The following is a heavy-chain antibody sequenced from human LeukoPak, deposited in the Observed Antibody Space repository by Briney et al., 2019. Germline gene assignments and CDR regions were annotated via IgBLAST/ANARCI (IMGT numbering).Heavy chain of an antibody. CDR3: ARASSGWYGFDY. CDR1: GYTFTSYG. CDR2: INPNSGGT. V-gene: IGHV1-2*06. J-gene: IGHJ4*02. Sequence: GASVKVSCKASGYTFTSYGISWVRQAPGQGLEWMGRINPNSGGTNYAQKFQGRVTMTRDTSISTAYMELSRLRSDDTAVYYCARASSGWYGFDYWGQGTLVTVSS. D-gene: IGHD6-19*01.